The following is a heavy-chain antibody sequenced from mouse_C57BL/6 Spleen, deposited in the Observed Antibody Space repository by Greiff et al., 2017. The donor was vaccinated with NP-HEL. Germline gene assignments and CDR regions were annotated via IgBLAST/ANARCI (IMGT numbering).Heavy chain of an antibody. CDR3: ARSPHYYGSSSAWFAY. V-gene: IGHV1-84*01. Sequence: QVQLQQSGPELVKPGASVKISCKASGYTFTDYYINWVKQRPGQGLEWIGWIYPGSGNTKYNEKFKGKATLTVDTSSSTAYMQLSSLTSEDSAVYFCARSPHYYGSSSAWFAYWGQGTLVTVSA. D-gene: IGHD1-1*01. CDR1: GYTFTDYY. J-gene: IGHJ3*01. CDR2: IYPGSGNT.